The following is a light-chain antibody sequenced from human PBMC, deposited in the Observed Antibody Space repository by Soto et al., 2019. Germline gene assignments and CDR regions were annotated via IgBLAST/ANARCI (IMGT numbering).Light chain of an antibody. CDR3: QQYNNWPPLT. CDR1: QSLLYSTGYNY. CDR2: GAS. V-gene: IGKV3-15*01. J-gene: IGKJ4*01. Sequence: ETVLTHSPLSLPVTTGEPASMHSRSSQSLLYSTGYNYLDWYQQKPGQAPRLLIYGASTRASGTPARFSGSGSGTEFTLTISSLQSEDFAVYYCQQYNNWPPLTFGGGTKVDIK.